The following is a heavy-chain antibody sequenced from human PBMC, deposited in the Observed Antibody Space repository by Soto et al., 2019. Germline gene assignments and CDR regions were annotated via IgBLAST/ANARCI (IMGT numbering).Heavy chain of an antibody. CDR2: ISTTSSSI. D-gene: IGHD3-3*01. Sequence: GGSLRLSCAASGFTFSSYSMNWVRQAPGKGLEWILYISTTSSSIYYADSVKGRFTISRDNAKNSLFLQINSLRDEDTAVYYCARKGVAFDYWGQGALVTVSS. CDR3: ARKGVAFDY. J-gene: IGHJ4*02. CDR1: GFTFSSYS. V-gene: IGHV3-48*02.